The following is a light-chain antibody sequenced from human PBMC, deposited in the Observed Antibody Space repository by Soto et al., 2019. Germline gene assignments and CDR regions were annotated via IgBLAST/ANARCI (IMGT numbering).Light chain of an antibody. Sequence: DIVLTQSPIYLPDNPGEPASISCRSRQSQLHSNGNIYLYWYLQKPGQSPQLLIYLGSIRASGVPDRFSGSGSGTDFTLKITRVEAEDVGVYYCMQAIQAPRTFGLGTKVDIK. J-gene: IGKJ1*01. V-gene: IGKV2-28*01. CDR2: LGS. CDR1: QSQLHSNGNIY. CDR3: MQAIQAPRT.